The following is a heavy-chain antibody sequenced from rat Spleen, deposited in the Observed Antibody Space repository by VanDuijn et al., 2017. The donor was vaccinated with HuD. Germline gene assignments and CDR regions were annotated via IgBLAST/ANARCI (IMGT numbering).Heavy chain of an antibody. Sequence: VQLVESGGGLVQPGRSLKISCAASGFIFSDFHLAWVRQAPGKGLEWIARIRTTSNNYATYYADSVKGRFTISRDDSKSMVYLQMDNLKTEDTAMYYCTAAFTTVDVMDAWGQGASVTVSS. CDR1: GFIFSDFH. CDR3: TAAFTTVDVMDA. V-gene: IGHV10-5*01. J-gene: IGHJ4*01. D-gene: IGHD1-1*01. CDR2: IRTTSNNYAT.